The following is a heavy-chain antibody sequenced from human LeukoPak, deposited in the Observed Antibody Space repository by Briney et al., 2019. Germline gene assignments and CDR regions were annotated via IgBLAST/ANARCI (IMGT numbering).Heavy chain of an antibody. D-gene: IGHD5-12*01. CDR2: ISGSGGTI. CDR1: GFTFSSYA. V-gene: IGHV3-23*01. CDR3: AKDGGSSAYEQSYRDY. Sequence: PGGSLRLSCAASGFTFSSYAISWVRKGPGKGLELVSSISGSGGTIYYADSVKGRFTISRDNSKNTLYLQMNTLRVEDTAVYYCAKDGGSSAYEQSYRDYWGQGTLVTVSS. J-gene: IGHJ4*02.